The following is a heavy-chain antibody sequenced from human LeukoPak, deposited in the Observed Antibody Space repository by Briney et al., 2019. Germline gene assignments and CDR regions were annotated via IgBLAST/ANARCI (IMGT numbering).Heavy chain of an antibody. V-gene: IGHV3-23*01. D-gene: IGHD6-13*01. CDR3: AKARYSSSGGYFQH. Sequence: PGGSLRLSCAASGFTFSSYAMSWVRQAPGKGLGWGSAISGSGGSTYYADSVKGRFTISRDNSKNTLYLQMNSLRAEDTAVYYCAKARYSSSGGYFQHWGQGTLVTVSS. CDR2: ISGSGGST. J-gene: IGHJ1*01. CDR1: GFTFSSYA.